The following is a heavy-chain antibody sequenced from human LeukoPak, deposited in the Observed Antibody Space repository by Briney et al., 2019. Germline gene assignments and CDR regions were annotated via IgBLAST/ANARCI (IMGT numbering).Heavy chain of an antibody. CDR2: ISSSSSYI. CDR3: ARDGTQYYDFWSGYYSTIGLDY. V-gene: IGHV3-21*01. J-gene: IGHJ4*02. CDR1: GFTFSSYS. D-gene: IGHD3-3*01. Sequence: GGSLRLSCAASGFTFSSYSMNWVRQAPGKGLEWVSSISSSSSYIYYADSVKGRFTISRDNAKNSLYLQMNSLRAEDTAVYYCARDGTQYYDFWSGYYSTIGLDYWGQGTLVTVSS.